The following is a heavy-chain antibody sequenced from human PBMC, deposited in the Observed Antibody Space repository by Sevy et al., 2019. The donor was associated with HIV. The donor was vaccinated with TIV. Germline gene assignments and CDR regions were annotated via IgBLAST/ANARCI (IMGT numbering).Heavy chain of an antibody. J-gene: IGHJ4*02. CDR1: GFTFSIYT. D-gene: IGHD2-8*01. CDR3: AREGCTQPHDY. Sequence: GGSLRLSCAASGFTFSIYTMSWVRQAPGKGLEWVSTFCFGGSKMYYADSVKGRFTISRDNSRNTVYLQMNSLRADDTAAYYCAREGCTQPHDYWGQGTLVTVSS. CDR2: FCFGGSKM. V-gene: IGHV3-23*01.